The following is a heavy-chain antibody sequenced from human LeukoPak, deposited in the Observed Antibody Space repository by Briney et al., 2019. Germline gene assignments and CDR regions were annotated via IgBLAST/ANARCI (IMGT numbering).Heavy chain of an antibody. CDR3: ATSTITAAVFDY. CDR2: INPNSGGT. V-gene: IGHV1-2*02. J-gene: IGHJ4*02. CDR1: GYTFTGYY. D-gene: IGHD6-13*01. Sequence: ASVKVSCKASGYTFTGYYMHWVRQAPGQGLEWMGWINPNSGGTNYAQKFQGRVTMTRDTSISTAYMELSRLRPDDTAVYYCATSTITAAVFDYWGQGTLVTVSS.